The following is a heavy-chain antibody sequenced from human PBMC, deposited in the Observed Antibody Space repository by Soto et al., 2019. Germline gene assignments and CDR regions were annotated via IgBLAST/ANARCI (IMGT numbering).Heavy chain of an antibody. J-gene: IGHJ4*02. CDR3: ARDIASYAYGEGY. V-gene: IGHV4-4*07. CDR1: GGSINSYW. Sequence: SETLSLTCTVSGGSINSYWWSWIRQPAGKGLEWIGRVYSSGTTDYNPSLNSRAAMSVETSKNQFSLKLSSVTAADTAVYYCARDIASYAYGEGYWGQGIQVTVSS. D-gene: IGHD2-21*01. CDR2: VYSSGTT.